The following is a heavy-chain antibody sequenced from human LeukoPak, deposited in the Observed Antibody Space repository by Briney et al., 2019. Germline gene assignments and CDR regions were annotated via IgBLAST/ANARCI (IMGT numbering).Heavy chain of an antibody. CDR1: GFTFSSYA. CDR3: VRESYYYYGMDV. CDR2: ISSDGSST. V-gene: IGHV3-74*01. J-gene: IGHJ6*02. Sequence: PGGSLRLSCAASGFTFSSYAMSWVRQAPGKGLVWVSRISSDGSSTNYADSVKGRFTISRDNAKNTLYLQVNSLRAEDTAVYYCVRESYYYYGMDVWGQGTTVTVSS.